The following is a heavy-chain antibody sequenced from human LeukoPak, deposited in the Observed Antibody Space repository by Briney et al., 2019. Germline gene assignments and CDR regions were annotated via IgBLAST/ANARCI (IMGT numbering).Heavy chain of an antibody. D-gene: IGHD3-10*01. Sequence: SVKVSCKASGGTFSSYTISWVRQAPGQGLEWMGRIIPILGEPDYAQKFQGRATITADMSTSTAYMELSSLRSEDTAVYYCARKGGLGTYGIFDYWGQGTLVTVSS. J-gene: IGHJ4*02. CDR2: IIPILGEP. CDR1: GGTFSSYT. V-gene: IGHV1-69*02. CDR3: ARKGGLGTYGIFDY.